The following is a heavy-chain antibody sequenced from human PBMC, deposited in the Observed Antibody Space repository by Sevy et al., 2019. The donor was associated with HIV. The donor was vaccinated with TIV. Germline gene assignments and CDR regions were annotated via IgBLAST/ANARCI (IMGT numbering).Heavy chain of an antibody. D-gene: IGHD6-13*01. J-gene: IGHJ4*02. CDR2: ISAYNGNT. CDR1: GYTFTSYG. CDR3: ARAQYGYSSSSPADY. Sequence: ASVKVSCKASGYTFTSYGISWVRQAPGQGLEWMGWISAYNGNTNYAQKLQGRVTMTTDTSTSTAYMELRSLRSDDTAVYYCARAQYGYSSSSPADYWGQGTLVTVSS. V-gene: IGHV1-18*01.